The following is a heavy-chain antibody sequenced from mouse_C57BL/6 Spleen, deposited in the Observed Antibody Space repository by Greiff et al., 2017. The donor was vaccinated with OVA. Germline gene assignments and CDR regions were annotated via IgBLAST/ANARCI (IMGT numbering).Heavy chain of an antibody. V-gene: IGHV3-6*01. CDR2: ISYDGSN. Sequence: EVKLQESGPGLVKPSQSLSLTCSVTGYSITSGYYWNWIRQFPGNKLEWMGYISYDGSNNYNPSLKNRISITRDTSKNQFFLKLNSVTTEDTATYYCAREGYDSLWFAYWGQGTLVTVSA. D-gene: IGHD2-4*01. CDR3: AREGYDSLWFAY. CDR1: GYSITSGYY. J-gene: IGHJ3*01.